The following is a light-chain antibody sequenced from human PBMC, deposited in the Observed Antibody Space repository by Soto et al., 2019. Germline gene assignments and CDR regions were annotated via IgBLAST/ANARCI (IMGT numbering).Light chain of an antibody. V-gene: IGLV2-14*01. CDR2: DVS. CDR1: SSDVGGYNY. J-gene: IGLJ1*01. Sequence: QSALTQPASVSGSPGQSITISCTGTSSDVGGYNYVSWYQQHPGKAPKFMIYDVSNRPSGVSNRFSGSKSGNTASLTISGLQAEDEADYYCRSYKTCNTRQIVFGPGTKLTVL. CDR3: RSYKTCNTRQIV.